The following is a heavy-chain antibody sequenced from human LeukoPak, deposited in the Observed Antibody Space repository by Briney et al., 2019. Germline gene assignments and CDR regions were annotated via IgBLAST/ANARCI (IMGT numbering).Heavy chain of an antibody. CDR3: AREGITMVRGEWFDP. CDR1: GYTFTSYG. J-gene: IGHJ5*02. Sequence: ASVKDSCKASGYTFTSYGISWVRQAPGQGLEWMGWISAYNGNTNYAQKFQCRVTITADESTSTAYMELSSLRSEDTAVYYCAREGITMVRGEWFDPWGQGTLVTVSS. D-gene: IGHD3-10*01. CDR2: ISAYNGNT. V-gene: IGHV1-18*01.